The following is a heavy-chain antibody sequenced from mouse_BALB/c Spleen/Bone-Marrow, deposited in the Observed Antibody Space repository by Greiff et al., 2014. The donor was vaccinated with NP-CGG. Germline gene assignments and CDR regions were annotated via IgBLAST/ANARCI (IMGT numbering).Heavy chain of an antibody. V-gene: IGHV1-9*01. CDR2: ILPGSGTT. CDR3: ARGTYRYYFDY. D-gene: IGHD2-14*01. Sequence: QVQLKESGAELMKPGASAKISCKATGYTFSSYWIEWVKQRPGHGLEWIGEILPGSGTTNYNEKFKGKATFTADTSSNTAYMQLSSLTSEDSAVYYCARGTYRYYFDYWGQGTTLTVSS. J-gene: IGHJ2*01. CDR1: GYTFSSYW.